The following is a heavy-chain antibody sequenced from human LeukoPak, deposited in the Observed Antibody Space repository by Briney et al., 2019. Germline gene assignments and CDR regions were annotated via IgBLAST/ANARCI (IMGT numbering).Heavy chain of an antibody. CDR3: ARLPQYYYGSGPGDYYYGMDV. D-gene: IGHD3-10*01. CDR1: GGSISSYY. CDR2: IYYSGST. Sequence: SETLSLTCTVSGGSISSYYWNWIRQPPGKGLEWIGYIYYSGSTNYNPSLKSRVTISVDTSKNQFSLKLSSVTAADTAVYYCARLPQYYYGSGPGDYYYGMDVWGQGTAVTVSS. J-gene: IGHJ6*02. V-gene: IGHV4-59*08.